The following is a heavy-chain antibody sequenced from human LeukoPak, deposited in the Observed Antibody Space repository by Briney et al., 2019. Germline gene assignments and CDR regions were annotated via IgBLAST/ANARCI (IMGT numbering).Heavy chain of an antibody. Sequence: GGSLRLFCVASGFDISYNYVGWVRQAPGKGLEWVSVIHTGGTTHYADSVKGRFTISKDNSNNTVYLQMNSVRVEDTAVYYCARVWFGYFFQWGQGALVTVSS. CDR1: GFDISYNY. CDR3: ARVWFGYFFQ. CDR2: IHTGGTT. V-gene: IGHV3-53*01. D-gene: IGHD3-10*01. J-gene: IGHJ4*02.